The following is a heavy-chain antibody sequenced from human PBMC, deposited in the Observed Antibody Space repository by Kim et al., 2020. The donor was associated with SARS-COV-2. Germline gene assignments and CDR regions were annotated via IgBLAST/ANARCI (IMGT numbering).Heavy chain of an antibody. D-gene: IGHD4-17*01. J-gene: IGHJ4*02. Sequence: AAPVKGRFHLSSDDSKNSVYLQMNRLKADDTAVYYCVRARKAAVTTFVDYWGQGTLVTVSS. CDR3: VRARKAAVTTFVDY. V-gene: IGHV3-72*01.